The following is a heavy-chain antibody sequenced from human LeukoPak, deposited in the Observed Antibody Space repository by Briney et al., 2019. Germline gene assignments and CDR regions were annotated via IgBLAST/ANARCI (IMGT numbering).Heavy chain of an antibody. CDR3: ARIVLGYSGYDTYYYYGMDV. Sequence: GASVKVSCKASGGTFISYAISWVRQAPGQGLEWMGRIIPILGIANYAQKFQGRVTITADKSTSTAYMELSSLRSEDTAVYYCARIVLGYSGYDTYYYYGMDVWGQGTTVTVSS. CDR1: GGTFISYA. V-gene: IGHV1-69*04. D-gene: IGHD5-12*01. J-gene: IGHJ6*02. CDR2: IIPILGIA.